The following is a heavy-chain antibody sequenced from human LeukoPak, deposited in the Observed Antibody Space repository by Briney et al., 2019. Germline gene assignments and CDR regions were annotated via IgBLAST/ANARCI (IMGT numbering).Heavy chain of an antibody. CDR3: ATAYDFLYYFDY. J-gene: IGHJ4*02. V-gene: IGHV3-21*01. CDR2: ISSSSSYI. CDR1: GFTFSSYS. D-gene: IGHD3-3*01. Sequence: PGGSLRLSCAASGFTFSSYSMNWVRQAPGQGLEWVSSISSSSSYIYYADSVKGRFTISRDNAKNSLYLQMNSLRAEDTAVYYCATAYDFLYYFDYWGQGTLVTVSS.